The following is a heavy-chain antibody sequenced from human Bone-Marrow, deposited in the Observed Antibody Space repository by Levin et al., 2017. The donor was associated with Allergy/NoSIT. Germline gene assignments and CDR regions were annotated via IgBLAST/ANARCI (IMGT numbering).Heavy chain of an antibody. CDR3: ARLDGYSFDY. CDR2: ISYRGST. CDR1: GGSISSAGYH. J-gene: IGHJ4*02. Sequence: SETLSFTCTVSGGSISSAGYHWTWIRQYPGKGLEWIGYISYRGSTYFNPSLKSRLTMSIDTSEQHFSLNLTSVSAADTAIYYCARLDGYSFDYWGQGALVTVSS. D-gene: IGHD1-1*01. V-gene: IGHV4-31*03.